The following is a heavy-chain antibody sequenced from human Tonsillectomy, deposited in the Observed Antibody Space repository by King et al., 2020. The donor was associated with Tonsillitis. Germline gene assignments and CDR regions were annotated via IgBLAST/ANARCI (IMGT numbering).Heavy chain of an antibody. J-gene: IGHJ6*02. V-gene: IGHV4-34*01. D-gene: IGHD5-12*01. CDR2: VNDSGSA. CDR3: ARSSGYDHWGGYYYHGMDV. Sequence: VQLQQWGAGLLKPSETLSLTCAFYGGSFSGYYWTWIRQPPGKGLEWIGEVNDSGSANYNPSLKSRVTISVDTSKNQFSLKVRSVTAADTAVYYCARSSGYDHWGGYYYHGMDVWGQGTTVTVSS. CDR1: GGSFSGYY.